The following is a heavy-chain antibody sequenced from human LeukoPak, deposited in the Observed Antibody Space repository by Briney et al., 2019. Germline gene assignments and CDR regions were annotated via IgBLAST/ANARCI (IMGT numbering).Heavy chain of an antibody. CDR2: IYSGGST. V-gene: IGHV3-53*01. J-gene: IGHJ6*03. Sequence: GGSLRLSCAASGFTVSSNYMSWVRQAPGKGLEWVSVIYSGGSTYYADSVKGRFTISRDNSKNTLYLQMNSLRAEDTAVYYCARDHDDGDYYYYMDVWGKGTTVTVSS. CDR1: GFTVSSNY. CDR3: ARDHDDGDYYYYMDV. D-gene: IGHD1-1*01.